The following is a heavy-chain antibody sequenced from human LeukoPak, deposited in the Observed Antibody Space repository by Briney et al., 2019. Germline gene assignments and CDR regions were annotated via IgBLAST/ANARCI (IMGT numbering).Heavy chain of an antibody. V-gene: IGHV3-30*04. CDR2: ISYDGSNK. CDR1: GFTFSSYA. Sequence: GGSLRLSCAASGFTFSSYAMHWVRQAPGKGLEWVAVISYDGSNKYYADSVKGRFTISRDNSKNTLYLQMNSLRAEDTAVYYCARGRYSSSWYWRQDYWGQGTLVTVSS. CDR3: ARGRYSSSWYWRQDY. D-gene: IGHD6-13*01. J-gene: IGHJ4*02.